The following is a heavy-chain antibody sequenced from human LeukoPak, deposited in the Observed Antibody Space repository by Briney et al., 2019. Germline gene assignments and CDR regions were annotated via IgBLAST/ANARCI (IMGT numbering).Heavy chain of an antibody. CDR2: ISGSGGST. D-gene: IGHD5-24*01. V-gene: IGHV3-23*01. J-gene: IGHJ4*02. CDR3: ASLEGRDGYYFDY. CDR1: GFTFSSYA. Sequence: GGSLRLSCAASGFTFSSYAVSWVRQAPGKGLEWVSSISGSGGSTYSADSVKGRFTISRDNSKNTLYLQMNSLRAEDTAVYYCASLEGRDGYYFDYWGQGTLVTVSS.